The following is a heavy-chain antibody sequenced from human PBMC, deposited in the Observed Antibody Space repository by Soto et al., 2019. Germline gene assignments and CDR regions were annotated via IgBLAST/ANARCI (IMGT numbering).Heavy chain of an antibody. V-gene: IGHV4-4*07. D-gene: IGHD1-26*01. CDR2: IYTDGST. CDR1: GTSISIYS. J-gene: IGHJ4*02. Sequence: PSDTLSLTCTVSGTSISIYSWSWIRQPAGKDLEWVGRIYTDGSTNYHPSLKSRVIMSVDTSKNQFSLILSSVTAADTAVYYCARETRGGYSGIFDYWGLGALVTVSS. CDR3: ARETRGGYSGIFDY.